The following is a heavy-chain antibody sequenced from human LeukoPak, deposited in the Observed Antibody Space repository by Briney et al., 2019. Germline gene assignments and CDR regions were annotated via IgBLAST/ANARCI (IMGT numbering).Heavy chain of an antibody. CDR2: MHYSGAT. CDR3: ARNDRGRPADY. J-gene: IGHJ4*02. CDR1: GASINNSPYY. V-gene: IGHV4-39*01. Sequence: PSETLSLTCTVSGASINNSPYYWAWIRQPPGKELEWIVSMHYSGATYYNPSLKSRVTISIDTSKNQFSLRLTSVTAADTAVFYCARNDRGRPADYWGQGNLVTVSS. D-gene: IGHD1-26*01.